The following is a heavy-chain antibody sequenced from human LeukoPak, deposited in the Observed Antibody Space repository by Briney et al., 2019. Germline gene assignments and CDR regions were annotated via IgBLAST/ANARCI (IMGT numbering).Heavy chain of an antibody. V-gene: IGHV3-15*01. Sequence: PGGSLRLSCAASGFTFSNAWMSWVRQAPGKGLEWVGRIKSKTGGGTTDYAAPVKGRFTISRDDSKNTLYLQMNSLKTEDTAVYYCTTANIVGALDAFDIWGQGTMVTVSS. CDR2: IKSKTGGGTT. CDR1: GFTFSNAW. J-gene: IGHJ3*02. CDR3: TTANIVGALDAFDI. D-gene: IGHD1-26*01.